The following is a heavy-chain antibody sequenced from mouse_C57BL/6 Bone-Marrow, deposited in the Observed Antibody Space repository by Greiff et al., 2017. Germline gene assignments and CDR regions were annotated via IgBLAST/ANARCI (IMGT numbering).Heavy chain of an antibody. Sequence: VQLQQPGAELVKPGASVKLSCKASGYTFTSYWMHWVKQRPGQGLEWIGMIHPNSGSTNYNEKFKSKATLPVDKSSSTAYMQLSSLTSEDSAVYYCARKGYYGPGVYFDYWGQGTTLTVSS. CDR1: GYTFTSYW. V-gene: IGHV1-64*01. J-gene: IGHJ2*01. CDR2: IHPNSGST. CDR3: ARKGYYGPGVYFDY. D-gene: IGHD1-2*01.